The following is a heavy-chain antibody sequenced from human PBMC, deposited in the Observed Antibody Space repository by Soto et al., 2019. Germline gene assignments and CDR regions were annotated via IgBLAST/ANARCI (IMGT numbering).Heavy chain of an antibody. CDR1: GFTFSNAW. J-gene: IGHJ4*02. V-gene: IGHV3-15*01. Sequence: GGSLRLSCAASGFTFSNAWMSWVRQAPGKGLEWVGRIKSKTDGGTTDYAAPVKGRFTISRDDSKNTLYLQMNSLKTEDTAVYYCTTEESEGYCSSPSCNDYWGQGTLVTVSS. D-gene: IGHD2-2*01. CDR2: IKSKTDGGTT. CDR3: TTEESEGYCSSPSCNDY.